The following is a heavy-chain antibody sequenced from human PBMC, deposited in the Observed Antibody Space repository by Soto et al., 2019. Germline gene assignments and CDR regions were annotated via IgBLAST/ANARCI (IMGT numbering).Heavy chain of an antibody. D-gene: IGHD4-17*01. J-gene: IGHJ4*02. CDR3: ARGYANNY. V-gene: IGHV1-8*02. Sequence: GASVKVSCKASGYTFTGYYMHWVRQATGQGLEWMGWMNPNSGNTGYAQKFQGRVTMTRNTSISTAYMKLSSLRSEDTAVYYCARGYANNYWGQGTLVTVSS. CDR1: GYTFTGYY. CDR2: MNPNSGNT.